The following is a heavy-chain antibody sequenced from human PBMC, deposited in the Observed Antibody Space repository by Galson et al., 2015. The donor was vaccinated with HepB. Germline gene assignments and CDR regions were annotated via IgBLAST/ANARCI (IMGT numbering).Heavy chain of an antibody. D-gene: IGHD6-19*01. CDR2: INSDGSST. CDR1: GFTFSSYW. Sequence: SLRLSCAASGFTFSSYWMHWVRQAPGKGLVWVSRINSDGSSTSYADSVKGRFTISRDNAKNTLYLQMNSLRAEDTAVYYCARVGYSSGWSSRGSFDYWGQGTLVTVSS. V-gene: IGHV3-74*01. J-gene: IGHJ4*02. CDR3: ARVGYSSGWSSRGSFDY.